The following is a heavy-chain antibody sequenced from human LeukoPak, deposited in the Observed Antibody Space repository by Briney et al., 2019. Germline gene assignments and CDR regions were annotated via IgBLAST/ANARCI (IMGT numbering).Heavy chain of an antibody. J-gene: IGHJ4*02. Sequence: ASVKVSCKASGYTFTGYYMHWVRQAPGQGLEWMGWINPNSGGTNYAQKFQGRVTMTRDTSISTAYMELSRLRSDDTAVYYCARGGVVVPAAHDYWAREPWSPSPQ. V-gene: IGHV1-2*02. CDR1: GYTFTGYY. D-gene: IGHD2-2*01. CDR2: INPNSGGT. CDR3: ARGGVVVPAAHDY.